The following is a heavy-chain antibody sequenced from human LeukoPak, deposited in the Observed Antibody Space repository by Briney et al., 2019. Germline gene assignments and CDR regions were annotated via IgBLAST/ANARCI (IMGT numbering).Heavy chain of an antibody. CDR3: ARIHDYGDYAFDR. D-gene: IGHD4-17*01. J-gene: IGHJ4*02. Sequence: SETLSLTCTVSGGSISPYYWSWIRQPPGKGLEYIGYISYTGSTNSNPSLKSRPTISVDTSKNQFSLKLRSVTAADTALYYCARIHDYGDYAFDRWGQGTLVTVSS. V-gene: IGHV4-59*08. CDR1: GGSISPYY. CDR2: ISYTGST.